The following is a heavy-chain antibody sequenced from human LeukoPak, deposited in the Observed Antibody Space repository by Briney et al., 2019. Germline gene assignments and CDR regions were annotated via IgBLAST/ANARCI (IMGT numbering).Heavy chain of an antibody. Sequence: SEILSLTCTVSGGSISSYYWSWIRQPAGKGLEWIGRIYTSGSTNYNPSLKSRVTMSVDTSKNQFSLKLSSVTAADTAVYYCASFPKYSSSWYADYWGQGTLVTVSS. J-gene: IGHJ4*02. CDR1: GGSISSYY. V-gene: IGHV4-4*07. CDR3: ASFPKYSSSWYADY. CDR2: IYTSGST. D-gene: IGHD6-13*01.